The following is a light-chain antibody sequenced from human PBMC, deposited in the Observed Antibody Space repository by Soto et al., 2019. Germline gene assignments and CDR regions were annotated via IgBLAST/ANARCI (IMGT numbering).Light chain of an antibody. CDR3: QQYGSSPPRT. V-gene: IGKV3-20*01. J-gene: IGKJ1*01. CDR1: QSVSNDF. CDR2: GAA. Sequence: EIVLTQSPGILSLSPGERATLSCRASQSVSNDFLAWYQQKPGQALRLLIYGAASRATDVPGRFSGSGSGEDFQPSITRLEPEHSAGYYCQQYGSSPPRTFGQGTKVDIK.